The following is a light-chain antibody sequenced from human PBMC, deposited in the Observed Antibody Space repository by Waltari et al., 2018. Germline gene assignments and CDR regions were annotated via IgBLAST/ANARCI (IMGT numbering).Light chain of an antibody. V-gene: IGLV3-19*01. CDR3: QSRDTISTRV. CDR2: GQD. J-gene: IGLJ3*02. Sequence: SSELTQDPAVSVALGQTVRITCQGDSLRRYYASWYQQRPGQAPRLVLYGQDNRPSGIPDRFSGSTSGDTASLTITGAQAEDEADYYCQSRDTISTRVFGGGTRLTV. CDR1: SLRRYY.